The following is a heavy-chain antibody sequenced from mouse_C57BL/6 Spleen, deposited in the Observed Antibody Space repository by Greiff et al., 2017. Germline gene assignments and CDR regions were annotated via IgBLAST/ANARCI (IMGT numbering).Heavy chain of an antibody. CDR3: ARSGVTTVVAYYYAMDY. D-gene: IGHD1-1*01. J-gene: IGHJ4*01. V-gene: IGHV1-54*01. CDR1: GYAFTNYL. CDR2: INPGRGGT. Sequence: QVQLQQSGAELVRPGTSVKVSCKASGYAFTNYLIEWVKQRPGQGLEWIGVINPGRGGTNYNEKFKGKATLPADKSSSTAYMQLSRLTSEDSAVYFWARSGVTTVVAYYYAMDYWGQGTSVTVSS.